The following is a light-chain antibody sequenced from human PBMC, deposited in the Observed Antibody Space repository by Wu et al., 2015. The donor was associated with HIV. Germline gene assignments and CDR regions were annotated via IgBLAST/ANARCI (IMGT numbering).Light chain of an antibody. CDR2: GAS. CDR3: QQYGSYPT. CDR1: QSVSSSY. J-gene: IGKJ1*01. V-gene: IGKV3-20*01. Sequence: EIVLTQSPGTLSLSPGERATLSCRASQSVSSSYLAWYQQKPGQAPRLLIYGASSRATGIPDRFSGSGSGTDFTLTISRLEPEDFAVYYCQQYGSYPTFGQGTKVEMK.